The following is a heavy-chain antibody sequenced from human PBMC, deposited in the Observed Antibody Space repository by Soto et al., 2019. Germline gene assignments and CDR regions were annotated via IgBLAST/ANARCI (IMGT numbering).Heavy chain of an antibody. CDR1: GFTFSDYY. CDR2: ITSSGSSI. CDR3: ARDKGQLVPADGY. J-gene: IGHJ4*02. Sequence: GGSLRLSCAASGFTFSDYYMSWIRQAPGKGLEWVSYITSSGSSIYYADSVKGRFTISRNNAKNSLYLQMNSLRAEDTAVYYCARDKGQLVPADGYWGQGTLVTVSS. D-gene: IGHD6-6*01. V-gene: IGHV3-11*01.